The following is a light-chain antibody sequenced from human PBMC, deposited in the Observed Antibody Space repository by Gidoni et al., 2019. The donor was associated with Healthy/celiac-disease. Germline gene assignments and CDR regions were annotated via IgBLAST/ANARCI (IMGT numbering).Light chain of an antibody. CDR1: QSVSISY. J-gene: IGKJ2*01. CDR3: QQYGSSPPYT. Sequence: EIVLTQSPCTLSLSPGERATLSCRASQSVSISYLAWYQQNPGQAPRLLIYGASSRATGIPDRFSGRGCGTDFTLTISRMEPEDFAVDYCQQYGSSPPYTFGQGTKLEIK. V-gene: IGKV3-20*01. CDR2: GAS.